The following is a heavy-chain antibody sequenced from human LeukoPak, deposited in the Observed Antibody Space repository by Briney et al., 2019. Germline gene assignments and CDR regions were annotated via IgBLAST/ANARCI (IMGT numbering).Heavy chain of an antibody. D-gene: IGHD1-26*01. V-gene: IGHV3-NL1*01. J-gene: IGHJ4*02. CDR2: IYSGGST. Sequence: PGGSLRLSCAASGFTFSSYGMHWVRQAPGKGLEWIAVIYSGGSTFHADSVKGRFIISRDNSKNTLYLQMNSLRVEDTAVYYCATGTHPGNWGQGTLITVSS. CDR1: GFTFSSYG. CDR3: ATGTHPGN.